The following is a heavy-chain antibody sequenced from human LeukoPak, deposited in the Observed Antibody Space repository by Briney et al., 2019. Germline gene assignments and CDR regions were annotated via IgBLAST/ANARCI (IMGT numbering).Heavy chain of an antibody. D-gene: IGHD6-6*01. J-gene: IGHJ6*03. CDR3: AKGSSSSYYYYYMDV. V-gene: IGHV3-23*01. Sequence: GGSLRLSCAASGFTFSSYAMSWVRQAPGKGLEWVSAISGSGISTYYADSVKGRFTISRDNSKNTLYLQMNSLRAEDTAVYYCAKGSSSSYYYYYMDVWGKGTTVTVSS. CDR1: GFTFSSYA. CDR2: ISGSGIST.